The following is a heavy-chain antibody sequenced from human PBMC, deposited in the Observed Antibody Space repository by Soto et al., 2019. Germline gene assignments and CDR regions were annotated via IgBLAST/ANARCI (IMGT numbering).Heavy chain of an antibody. CDR2: IYYSGST. V-gene: IGHV4-59*08. J-gene: IGHJ6*03. CDR1: GGSISSYY. Sequence: SETLSLTCTVSGGSISSYYWSWIRQPPGKGLEWIGYIYYSGSTNYNPSLKSRVTISVDTSKNQFSLKLSSVTAADTAVYYCARTRAHTVTTPYYYYYYMDVWGKGTTVT. CDR3: ARTRAHTVTTPYYYYYYMDV. D-gene: IGHD4-4*01.